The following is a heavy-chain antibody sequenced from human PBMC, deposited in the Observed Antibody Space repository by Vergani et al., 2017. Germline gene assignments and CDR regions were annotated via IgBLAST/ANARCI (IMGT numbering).Heavy chain of an antibody. V-gene: IGHV3-74*01. Sequence: EVQLVESGGGLVQPGGSLRLSCAASGFTFSSYWMHWVRQAPGKGLVWVARMKSDGSSTIYADSVEGRFTIPRDNAKNTLYLQMNGLRAEDTAVYYCAREYRGYKLRRFFDYWGQGTLVTVSS. CDR2: MKSDGSST. J-gene: IGHJ4*02. D-gene: IGHD5-24*01. CDR3: AREYRGYKLRRFFDY. CDR1: GFTFSSYW.